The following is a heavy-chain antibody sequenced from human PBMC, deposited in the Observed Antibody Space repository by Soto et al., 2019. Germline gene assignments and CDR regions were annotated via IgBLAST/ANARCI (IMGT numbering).Heavy chain of an antibody. Sequence: SETLSLTCTVSGGSISSNDFYWSWIRQATGKGLEWIGYIHYSGSAYYNPSLKSAATISVDTSKNQFSLKLSSVTAADTAVYVCARGYCSGSNCYTTPTGWFDPWGQGTLVTVSS. V-gene: IGHV4-30-4*01. CDR1: GGSISSNDFY. CDR2: IHYSGSA. CDR3: ARGYCSGSNCYTTPTGWFDP. D-gene: IGHD2-2*02. J-gene: IGHJ5*02.